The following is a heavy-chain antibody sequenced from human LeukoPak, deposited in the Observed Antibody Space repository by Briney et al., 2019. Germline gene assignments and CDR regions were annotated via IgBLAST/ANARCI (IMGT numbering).Heavy chain of an antibody. Sequence: SVKVSCKASGGTLSSYAFSWMRQAPGQGLEWIGRIFPIYDPVDYAQRFQGRVTITADESTSTAYMELSSLRSEDTAVYYCARAKCSSTSCYRGRFDYWGQGTLVTVSS. D-gene: IGHD2-2*01. J-gene: IGHJ4*02. CDR3: ARAKCSSTSCYRGRFDY. CDR1: GGTLSSYA. CDR2: IFPIYDPV. V-gene: IGHV1-69*13.